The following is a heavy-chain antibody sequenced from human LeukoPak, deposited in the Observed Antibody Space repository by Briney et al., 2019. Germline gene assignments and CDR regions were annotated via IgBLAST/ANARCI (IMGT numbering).Heavy chain of an antibody. J-gene: IGHJ4*02. CDR2: ISGSGGST. D-gene: IGHD3-9*01. V-gene: IGHV3-23*01. Sequence: GGSLRLSCTASGFTFGDYVMSWVRQAPGKGLEWVSAISGSGGSTYYADSVKGRFTISRDNSKNTLYLQMNSLRAEDTAVYYCAKGDYDILTGYSLDYWGQGTLVTVSS. CDR3: AKGDYDILTGYSLDY. CDR1: GFTFGDYV.